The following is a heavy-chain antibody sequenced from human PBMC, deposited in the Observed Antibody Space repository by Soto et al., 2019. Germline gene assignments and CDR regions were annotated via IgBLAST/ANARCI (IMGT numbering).Heavy chain of an antibody. CDR1: GRTFNKFA. CDR2: ITASGGFT. V-gene: IGHV3-23*01. Sequence: GGSLRLSCTASGRTFNKFAFTWVRQTPGMGLEWLSSITASGGFTKYADSVKGRFTTSRDNPKNTLYLQMNSLRVEDTAVYYCAKDPNGDYIGAFDMWGQGIMVTVSS. CDR3: AKDPNGDYIGAFDM. D-gene: IGHD4-17*01. J-gene: IGHJ3*02.